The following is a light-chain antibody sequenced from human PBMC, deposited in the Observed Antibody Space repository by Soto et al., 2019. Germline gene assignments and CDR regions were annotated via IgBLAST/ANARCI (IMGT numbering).Light chain of an antibody. V-gene: IGKV1-39*01. J-gene: IGKJ4*01. CDR3: QQSYRTPLT. CDR1: QSISSD. Sequence: DIQMTQSPSSLSASVGDRVTITCRASQSISSDLNWYQQKPGKAPKLLIYAASSFQSGVPSRFSGSGSGTEFTLTISSLQPEDFATYYCQQSYRTPLTCGGGTKVEVK. CDR2: AAS.